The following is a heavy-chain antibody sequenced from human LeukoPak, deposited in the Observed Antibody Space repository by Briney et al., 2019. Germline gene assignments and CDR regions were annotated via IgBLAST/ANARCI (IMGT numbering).Heavy chain of an antibody. CDR1: GFTFSSYG. D-gene: IGHD6-19*01. CDR3: ARGSSNSSGWPEYFQH. J-gene: IGHJ1*01. CDR2: IRYDGSNK. V-gene: IGHV3-30*02. Sequence: QSGGSLRLSCAASGFTFSSYGMHWVRQAPGKGLEWVAFIRYDGSNKYYADSVKGRFTISRDNSKNTLYLQMNSLRAEDTAVYYCARGSSNSSGWPEYFQHWGQGTLVTVSS.